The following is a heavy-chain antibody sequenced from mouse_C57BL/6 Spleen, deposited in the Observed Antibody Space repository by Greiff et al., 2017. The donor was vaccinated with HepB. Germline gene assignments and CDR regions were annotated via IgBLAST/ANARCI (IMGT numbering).Heavy chain of an antibody. D-gene: IGHD2-1*01. CDR3: ASVTGSYFDY. V-gene: IGHV5-4*01. Sequence: EVQRVESGGGLVKPGGSLKLSCAASGFTFSSYAMSWVRQTPEKRLEWVATISDGGSYTYYPDKVKGRFTISRDNAKNNLYLQMSHLKSEDPAMYYCASVTGSYFDYWGQGTTLTVSS. CDR1: GFTFSSYA. J-gene: IGHJ2*01. CDR2: ISDGGSYT.